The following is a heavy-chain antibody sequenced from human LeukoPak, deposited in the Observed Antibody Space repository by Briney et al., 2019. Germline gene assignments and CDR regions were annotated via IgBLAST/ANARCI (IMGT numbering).Heavy chain of an antibody. CDR2: IYTSGST. Sequence: PSETLSLTCTVSGGSVSSYYWSWIRQPAGKGLEWIGRIYTSGSTNYNPSLKSRVTMSVDTSKNQFSLKLSSVTAADTAVYYCARDYYGSGSYYNELYFDYWGQGTLVTVSS. CDR1: GGSVSSYY. CDR3: ARDYYGSGSYYNELYFDY. V-gene: IGHV4-4*07. J-gene: IGHJ4*02. D-gene: IGHD3-10*01.